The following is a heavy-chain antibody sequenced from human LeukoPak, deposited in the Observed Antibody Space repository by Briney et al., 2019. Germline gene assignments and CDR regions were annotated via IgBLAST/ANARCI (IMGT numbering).Heavy chain of an antibody. CDR2: TYYRSKWYT. CDR1: GDSVSSNTAA. J-gene: IGHJ4*02. V-gene: IGHV6-1*01. Sequence: SQTLSLTCAISGDSVSSNTAAWNWIRQSPSRGLEWLGRTYYRSKWYTDHAASVKSRITINPDTSKSQFSLQLNSVTPEDTAVYYCARGRSWPLDYWGQGTLVTVSS. CDR3: ARGRSWPLDY.